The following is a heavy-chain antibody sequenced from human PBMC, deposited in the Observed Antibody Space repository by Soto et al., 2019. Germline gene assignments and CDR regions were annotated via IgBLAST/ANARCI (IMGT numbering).Heavy chain of an antibody. CDR2: IIPIFKTP. V-gene: IGHV1-69*01. J-gene: IGHJ4*02. Sequence: QVQLVQAGTELKKPGSSVNVSCKASGGTFDSYAITWVRQAPGQGLEWMGGIIPIFKTPKYAQKFRGRVTITADESSSTASMELSSLTSEAPALYYCARAHGYNGARLDYWGQGNLVTVSS. D-gene: IGHD6-25*01. CDR1: GGTFDSYA. CDR3: ARAHGYNGARLDY.